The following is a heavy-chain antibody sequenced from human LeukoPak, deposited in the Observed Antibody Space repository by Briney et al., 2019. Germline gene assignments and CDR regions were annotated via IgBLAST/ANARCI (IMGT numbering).Heavy chain of an antibody. V-gene: IGHV1-18*01. CDR3: ARGASIAAPWVWNDY. CDR1: GYTFTSYG. D-gene: IGHD6-6*01. CDR2: ISAYNGNT. Sequence: VASVKVSCKASGYTFTSYGISWVRQAPGQGLEWMGWISAYNGNTNYAQKLQGRVTMTTDTSTSTAYMELRSLRSDDTAVYYCARGASIAAPWVWNDYWGQGTLVTVSS. J-gene: IGHJ4*02.